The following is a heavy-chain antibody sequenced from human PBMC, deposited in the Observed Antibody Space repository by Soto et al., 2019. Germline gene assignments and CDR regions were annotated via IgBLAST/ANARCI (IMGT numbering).Heavy chain of an antibody. CDR2: IIPIFGTA. J-gene: IGHJ4*02. Sequence: SVKVSCKASGGTFSSYAISWVRQAPGQGLEWMGGIIPIFGTANYAQKFQGRVTITADESTSTAYMELSSLRSEDTAVYYCARHGSMAVAGQFDYWGQGTLVTVSS. V-gene: IGHV1-69*13. CDR1: GGTFSSYA. CDR3: ARHGSMAVAGQFDY. D-gene: IGHD6-19*01.